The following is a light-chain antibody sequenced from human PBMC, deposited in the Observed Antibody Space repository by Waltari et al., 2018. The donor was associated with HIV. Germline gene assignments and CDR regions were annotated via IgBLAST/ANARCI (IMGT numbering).Light chain of an antibody. V-gene: IGKV1-39*01. CDR3: LQTYKTPLT. CDR2: AAS. J-gene: IGKJ3*01. CDR1: QNIFKF. Sequence: DIQMTQSPSSLSASVGDRVTLTCRASQNIFKFLNWFQQKPGQAPKLLVLAASTLQSGVPSRFSGGGSGTDFTLTISSLQPEDFATYYCLQTYKTPLTFGPGTKLEIK.